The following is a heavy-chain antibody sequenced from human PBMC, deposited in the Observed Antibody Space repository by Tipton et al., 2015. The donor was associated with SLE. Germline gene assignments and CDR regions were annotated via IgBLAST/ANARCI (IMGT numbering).Heavy chain of an antibody. J-gene: IGHJ6*01. Sequence: SLRLSCAASGFTFSSYAMHWVRQAPGKGLEWVAVISYDGSNKYYADSVKGRFTISRDNSKNTLYLQMNSLRAEDTAVYYCARDVASGSYYGLDVWGQGTTVTVSS. V-gene: IGHV3-30*04. CDR2: ISYDGSNK. CDR3: ARDVASGSYYGLDV. CDR1: GFTFSSYA. D-gene: IGHD3-10*01.